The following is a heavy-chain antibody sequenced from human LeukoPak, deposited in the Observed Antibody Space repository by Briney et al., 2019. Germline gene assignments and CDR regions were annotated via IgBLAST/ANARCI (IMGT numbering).Heavy chain of an antibody. CDR2: IHPEDSYT. J-gene: IGHJ6*03. V-gene: IGHV5-51*01. Sequence: GESLKISCKASGYVFIRHWIGWVRQVPGKGPEWMGVIHPEDSYTRYNPAFQGQVTLSVDETTSTAYLQLSSLKASDTAIYYCARQNHYYYHMDVWGRGTTVTVSS. CDR1: GYVFIRHW. CDR3: ARQNHYYYHMDV.